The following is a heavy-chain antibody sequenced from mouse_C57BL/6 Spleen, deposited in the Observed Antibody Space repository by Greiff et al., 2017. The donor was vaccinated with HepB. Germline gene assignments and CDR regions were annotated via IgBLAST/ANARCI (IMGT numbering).Heavy chain of an antibody. V-gene: IGHV1-9*01. CDR1: GYTFTGYW. Sequence: VQLQQSGAELMKPGASVKLSCKATGYTFTGYWIEWVKQRPGHGLEWIGEILPGSGSTNYNEKFKGKATFTADTTSNTAYMQLSSLTTEDSAIYYCASGPAITTVVARDYWGQGTTLTVSS. CDR3: ASGPAITTVVARDY. CDR2: ILPGSGST. D-gene: IGHD1-1*01. J-gene: IGHJ2*01.